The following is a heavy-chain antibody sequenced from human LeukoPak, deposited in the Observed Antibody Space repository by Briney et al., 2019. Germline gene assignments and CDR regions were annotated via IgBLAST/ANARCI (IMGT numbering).Heavy chain of an antibody. V-gene: IGHV1-2*02. Sequence: ASVKVSCKASGYTFTGQYLYWARQTPGQGLEWMGWINPKTGDTDSAQNFQGRVTMTRDTSITTVYMELSSLTSDDTAVYYYARGYYGMDVWGQGTTVTVSS. CDR2: INPKTGDT. J-gene: IGHJ6*02. CDR1: GYTFTGQY. CDR3: ARGYYGMDV.